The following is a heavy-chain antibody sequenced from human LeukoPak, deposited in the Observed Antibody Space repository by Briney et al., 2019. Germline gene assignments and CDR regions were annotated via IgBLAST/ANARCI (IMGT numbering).Heavy chain of an antibody. CDR3: ARGFPTYMDV. V-gene: IGHV3-74*01. CDR2: INSDGSST. J-gene: IGHJ6*03. CDR1: RFTFSSYW. Sequence: GGSLRLSCAASRFTFSSYWMHWVRQVPGKGLVWVSRINSDGSSTSYADSVKGRFTISKDNAKDTLYLQMNSLRADDTAVYYCARGFPTYMDVWGKGTTVTVSS.